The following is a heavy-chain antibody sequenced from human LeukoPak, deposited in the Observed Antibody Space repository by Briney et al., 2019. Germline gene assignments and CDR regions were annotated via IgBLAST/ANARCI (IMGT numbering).Heavy chain of an antibody. D-gene: IGHD2-21*02. V-gene: IGHV3-7*02. Sequence: GGSLRLSCSASGFAFSSYWMSWVRQAPGRGLEWVANINQDGSGKYYVDSVKGRFTISRDNAKNSLFLQMNSLRAEDTAVYFCARGPVTVGYFDWWGQGTLVTVSS. CDR2: INQDGSGK. CDR3: ARGPVTVGYFDW. CDR1: GFAFSSYW. J-gene: IGHJ4*02.